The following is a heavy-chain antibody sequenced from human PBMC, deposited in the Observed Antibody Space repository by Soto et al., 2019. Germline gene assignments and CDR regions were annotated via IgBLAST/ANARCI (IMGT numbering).Heavy chain of an antibody. Sequence: GESLKISCEASGYSFTSYWIAWVRQMPGKGLEWMGIIYPSDSDARYSPSFQGQVTISVDKSISTAYLQWSSLKTSDTAMYYCARQLYSSSWYNWGQGTLVTVSS. CDR3: ARQLYSSSWYN. CDR1: GYSFTSYW. J-gene: IGHJ4*02. V-gene: IGHV5-51*01. D-gene: IGHD6-13*01. CDR2: IYPSDSDA.